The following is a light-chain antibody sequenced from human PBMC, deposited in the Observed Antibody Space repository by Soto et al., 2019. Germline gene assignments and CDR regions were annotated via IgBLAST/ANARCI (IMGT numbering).Light chain of an antibody. CDR2: TNN. J-gene: IGLJ1*01. CDR1: TSNIGSNP. Sequence: QSVLAKPPSVSGTPGQTVTIPCSRSTSNIGSNPVNWYQQLPGTAPRLLISTNNQRPPGAPDRFSGSRSGTSASLAISGLQSEDEADYYCAAWDDRLNGPSYVFGTGTKVTVL. CDR3: AAWDDRLNGPSYV. V-gene: IGLV1-44*01.